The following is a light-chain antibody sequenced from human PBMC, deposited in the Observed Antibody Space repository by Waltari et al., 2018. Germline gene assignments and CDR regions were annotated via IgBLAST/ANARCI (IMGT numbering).Light chain of an antibody. J-gene: IGKJ1*01. CDR2: AAS. CDR1: QSVGRS. CDR3: QHYVRLPAT. Sequence: EIVLTQSPGTLSLSPGERATLSCRASQSVGRSLAWYQQTPGQAPRLLIFAASSRATGIPDRFSGSGSGTDFSLSISRLEPEDLAVYYCQHYVRLPATFGQGTKVEIK. V-gene: IGKV3-20*01.